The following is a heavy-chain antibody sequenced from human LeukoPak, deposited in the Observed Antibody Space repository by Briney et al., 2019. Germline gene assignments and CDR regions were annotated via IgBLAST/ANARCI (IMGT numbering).Heavy chain of an antibody. D-gene: IGHD5-24*01. J-gene: IGHJ6*02. CDR2: MNPNSGNT. V-gene: IGHV1-8*01. CDR3: ARGIGDGYAVYYYYGMDV. CDR1: GYTFTSYD. Sequence: RASVTVSCKASGYTFTSYDINWVRQATGQGLEWMGWMNPNSGNTGYAQKFQGRVTMTRNTSISTAYMELSSLRSEDTAVYYCARGIGDGYAVYYYYGMDVWGQGTTVTVSS.